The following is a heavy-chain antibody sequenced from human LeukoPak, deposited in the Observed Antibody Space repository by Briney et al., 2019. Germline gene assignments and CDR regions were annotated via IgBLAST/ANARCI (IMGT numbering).Heavy chain of an antibody. J-gene: IGHJ4*02. CDR2: IKYHGSDE. D-gene: IGHD3-10*01. Sequence: GSLRVSCAASGFTFSDYWMSWVRQAPGKGLEWAANIKYHGSDEHYVDSVRGRFTISRDNAKNSLFLQMNSLRAEDTAVYYCARIGGSGTYWDYWGQGTLVTVSS. CDR1: GFTFSDYW. V-gene: IGHV3-7*01. CDR3: ARIGGSGTYWDY.